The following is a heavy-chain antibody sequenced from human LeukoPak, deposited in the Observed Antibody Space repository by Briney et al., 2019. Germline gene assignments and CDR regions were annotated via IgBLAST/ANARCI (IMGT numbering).Heavy chain of an antibody. CDR1: GYTFTSYA. CDR2: INAGNGNT. V-gene: IGHV1-3*01. Sequence: ASVKVSCKASGYTFTSYAMHWVRQAPGQRLEWMGWINAGNGNTKYSQKFQGGVTITRDTSASTAYMELSSLRSEDTAVYYCARAIAVAGTGGFDYWGQGTLVTVSS. D-gene: IGHD6-19*01. J-gene: IGHJ4*02. CDR3: ARAIAVAGTGGFDY.